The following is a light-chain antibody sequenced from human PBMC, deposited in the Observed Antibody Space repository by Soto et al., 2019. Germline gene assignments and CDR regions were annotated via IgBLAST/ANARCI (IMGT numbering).Light chain of an antibody. V-gene: IGKV3-20*01. CDR2: GAS. J-gene: IGKJ1*01. CDR1: QTISNNY. CDR3: QQYVSLWT. Sequence: EIVLTQSPGTLSLSPGERATLSCRASQTISNNYLAWYQQKPGQAPRLLIYGASNRATGIPDRFSGSGSGTDFTLTISRLEPEDFAVYYCQQYVSLWTFGQGTKVEIK.